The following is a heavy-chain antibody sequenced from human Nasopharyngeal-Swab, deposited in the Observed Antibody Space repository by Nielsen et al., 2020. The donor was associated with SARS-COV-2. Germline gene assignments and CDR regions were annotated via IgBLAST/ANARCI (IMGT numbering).Heavy chain of an antibody. CDR2: IYSGGST. J-gene: IGHJ3*02. Sequence: GESLKISCAASGFTVSSNYISWVRQAPGKGLEWVSVIYSGGSTYYADSVKGRFTISRDNSKNTLYLQMSSLRAEDTALYWCVKDLRGKYAFDIWGQGTMVTVSS. CDR1: GFTVSSNY. D-gene: IGHD3-16*01. CDR3: VKDLRGKYAFDI. V-gene: IGHV3-53*05.